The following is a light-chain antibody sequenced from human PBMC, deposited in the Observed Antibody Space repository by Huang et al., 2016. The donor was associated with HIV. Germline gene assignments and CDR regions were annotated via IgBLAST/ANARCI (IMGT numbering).Light chain of an antibody. Sequence: DIQMTQSPSSLSASVGDRVTITCRASQSISRYLNWYQHKPGKAPELLIYASSSLQSGVPSRFSGSGSGTDFSLTMSGLQPEDYATYYCQQGYSTPTFGQGTKVEMK. CDR2: ASS. J-gene: IGKJ1*01. V-gene: IGKV1-39*01. CDR1: QSISRY. CDR3: QQGYSTPT.